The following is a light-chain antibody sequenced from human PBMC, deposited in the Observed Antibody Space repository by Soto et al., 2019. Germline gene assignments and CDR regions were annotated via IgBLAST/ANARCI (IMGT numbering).Light chain of an antibody. CDR3: QQYGSSPPFT. V-gene: IGKV3-20*01. Sequence: PGERATLSCRASPSVTNYLAWYQQKPGQAPRLLIYGASTRATGIPARFSGSGSGTDFTLTITGLEPEDLAVYYCQQYGSSPPFTFGQGRRPEI. CDR2: GAS. CDR1: PSVTNY. J-gene: IGKJ5*01.